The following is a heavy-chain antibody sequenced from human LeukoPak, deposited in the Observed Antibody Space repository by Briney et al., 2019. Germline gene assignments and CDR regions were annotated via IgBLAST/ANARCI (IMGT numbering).Heavy chain of an antibody. CDR1: GYTFTGYY. V-gene: IGHV1-2*02. Sequence: ASVKVSCKASGYTFTGYYMHWVRQAPGQGLEWMGWINPNSGGTNYAQKFQGRVTMTRDTSISTAYMELSRLRSDDTAVYYCARYNIMGSTVDYWGQGTLVTVSS. D-gene: IGHD1-26*01. CDR2: INPNSGGT. J-gene: IGHJ4*02. CDR3: ARYNIMGSTVDY.